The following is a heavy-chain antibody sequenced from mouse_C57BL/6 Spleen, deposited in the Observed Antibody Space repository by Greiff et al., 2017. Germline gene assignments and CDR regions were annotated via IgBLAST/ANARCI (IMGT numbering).Heavy chain of an antibody. J-gene: IGHJ4*01. V-gene: IGHV5-17*01. Sequence: EVKVVESGGGLVKPGGSLKLSCAASGFTFSDYGMHWVRQAPEKGLEWVAYISSGSSTIYYADTVKGRFTISRDNAKNTLFLQMTSLRSEDTAMYYCARGSYGRALYYAMDYWGQGTSVTVSS. CDR1: GFTFSDYG. D-gene: IGHD1-1*01. CDR2: ISSGSSTI. CDR3: ARGSYGRALYYAMDY.